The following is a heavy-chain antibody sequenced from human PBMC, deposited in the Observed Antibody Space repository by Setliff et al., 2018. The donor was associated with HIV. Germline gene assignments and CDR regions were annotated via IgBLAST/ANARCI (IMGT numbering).Heavy chain of an antibody. CDR3: ARGFRSGRIFGIDY. CDR2: VYYSGST. J-gene: IGHJ4*02. Sequence: PSETLSLTCTVSGGSMTSSNYYWGWIRQSPGRGLEWIGSVYYSGSTHYNPSLESRATISVDTSMNYLSLNLTSVTAADTAVYYCARGFRSGRIFGIDYWGQGTLVTVSS. D-gene: IGHD3-3*01. V-gene: IGHV4-39*07. CDR1: GGSMTSSNYY.